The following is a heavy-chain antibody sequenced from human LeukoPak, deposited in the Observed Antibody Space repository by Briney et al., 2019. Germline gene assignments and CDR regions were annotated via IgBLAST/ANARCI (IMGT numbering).Heavy chain of an antibody. J-gene: IGHJ6*03. D-gene: IGHD2-15*01. CDR2: ILHSGYT. V-gene: IGHV4-39*01. CDR3: ARHRGGCGYHYMDV. Sequence: SSETLSLTCTVSGGSLGRSNTYWGWIRQTPGKGLEWLGTILHSGYTYNNPSLKSRVTMSVDSSKNQFSLSLSSVTAADTAVYFCARHRGGCGYHYMDVWGKGTAVIVSS. CDR1: GGSLGRSNTY.